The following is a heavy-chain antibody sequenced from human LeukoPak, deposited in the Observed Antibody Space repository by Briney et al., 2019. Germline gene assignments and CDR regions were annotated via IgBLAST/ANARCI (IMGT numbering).Heavy chain of an antibody. CDR1: GGSINNYY. Sequence: SETLSLSCTVSGGSINNYYWSWIRQPAGKGLEWIGRIYTRGSTNYNPSLKSRVTMSVDTSKNQFSLKLSSVTAADTAVYYCARGRYCSADICSGGDAFDIWGQGTMVSVSS. D-gene: IGHD2-15*01. J-gene: IGHJ3*02. CDR3: ARGRYCSADICSGGDAFDI. V-gene: IGHV4-4*07. CDR2: IYTRGST.